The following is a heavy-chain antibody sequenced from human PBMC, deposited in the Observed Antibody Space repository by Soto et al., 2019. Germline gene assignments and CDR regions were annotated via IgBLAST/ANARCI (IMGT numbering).Heavy chain of an antibody. D-gene: IGHD3-3*01. CDR2: INPNRGGT. V-gene: IGHV1-2*02. CDR1: GYTFTGYY. CDR3: AREGSGYSAFDI. J-gene: IGHJ3*02. Sequence: ASVKVSCKAPGYTFTGYYMHWVRQAPGQGLEWMGWINPNRGGTNYAQKFQGRVTMTRDTSISTAYMELSRLRSDDTAVYYCAREGSGYSAFDIWGQGTMVTVSS.